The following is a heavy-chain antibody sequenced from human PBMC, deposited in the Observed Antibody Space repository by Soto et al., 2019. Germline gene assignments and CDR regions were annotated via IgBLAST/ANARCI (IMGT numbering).Heavy chain of an antibody. J-gene: IGHJ4*02. CDR3: ARHKVAVAGTYVDRPGEIAY. V-gene: IGHV5-51*01. Sequence: GESLKISCKGSGYSFTSYWIGWVRQMPGKGLEWMGIIYPGDSDTRYSPSFQGQVTISADKSISTAYLQWSSLKASDTAMYYCARHKVAVAGTYVDRPGEIAYRGQGTLVTVSA. CDR2: IYPGDSDT. D-gene: IGHD6-19*01. CDR1: GYSFTSYW.